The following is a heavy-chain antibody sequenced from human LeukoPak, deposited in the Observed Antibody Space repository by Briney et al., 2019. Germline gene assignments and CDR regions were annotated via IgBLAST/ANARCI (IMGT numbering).Heavy chain of an antibody. Sequence: PGGSLKLSCEAPGFAFKNYWMHWVRQAPGKGLEWLSRIGTDGLQTSYADSVKGRFTVSRGNAKSTLYLQMNSLRAEDTAVYYCARVMSGYYVVLDVWGQGTMVTVSS. V-gene: IGHV3-74*01. D-gene: IGHD3-3*01. J-gene: IGHJ3*01. CDR2: IGTDGLQT. CDR3: ARVMSGYYVVLDV. CDR1: GFAFKNYW.